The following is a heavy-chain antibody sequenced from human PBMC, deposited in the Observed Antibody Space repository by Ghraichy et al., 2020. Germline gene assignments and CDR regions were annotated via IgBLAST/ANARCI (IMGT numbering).Heavy chain of an antibody. J-gene: IGHJ4*02. V-gene: IGHV4-31*03. Sequence: SQTLSLTCTVSGGSISSGGYYWSWIRQHPGKGLEWLGYIYFSGGTYYNPSLKSRVTISVETSKNQFSLKLSSVTAADTAVYYCARDTGGGVDYWGQGTLVTVSS. D-gene: IGHD7-27*01. CDR2: IYFSGGT. CDR3: ARDTGGGVDY. CDR1: GGSISSGGYY.